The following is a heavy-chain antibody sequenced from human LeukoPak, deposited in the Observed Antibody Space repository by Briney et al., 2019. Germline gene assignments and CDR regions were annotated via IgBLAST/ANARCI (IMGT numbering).Heavy chain of an antibody. Sequence: GGSLRLSCAASGFTFSSYSMNWVRQAPGKGLEWVSSISSSSSYIYYTDSVKGRFTISRDNAKNSLYLQMNSLRAEDTAVYYCARVTLTGYYAFDYWGQGTLVTVSS. V-gene: IGHV3-21*01. CDR1: GFTFSSYS. CDR3: ARVTLTGYYAFDY. J-gene: IGHJ4*02. D-gene: IGHD3-9*01. CDR2: ISSSSSYI.